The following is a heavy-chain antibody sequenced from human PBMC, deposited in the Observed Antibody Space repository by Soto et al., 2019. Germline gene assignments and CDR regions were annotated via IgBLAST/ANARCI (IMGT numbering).Heavy chain of an antibody. J-gene: IGHJ4*02. D-gene: IGHD6-13*01. CDR2: LYWDDDK. V-gene: IGHV2-5*02. CDR1: GFSLSTGGVG. CDR3: ARRQSSSGNYDY. Sequence: QITLKESGPTLVKPTLTLTLTCTFSGFSLSTGGVGVGWIRQPPGKALEWLALLYWDDDKRYTPSLEKRLTLTRDISRNQVVLTMTNMDPVDTATYYCARRQSSSGNYDYWGQGTLVTVSS.